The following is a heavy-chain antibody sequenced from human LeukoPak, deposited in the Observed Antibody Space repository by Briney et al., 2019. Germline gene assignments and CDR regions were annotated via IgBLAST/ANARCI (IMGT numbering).Heavy chain of an antibody. J-gene: IGHJ6*02. CDR3: ARGEYCSGGSCYSSSDYGMDV. CDR1: GFTFSSYW. CDR2: INSDGSST. Sequence: GGSLRLSCAASGFTFSSYWMHWVRQAPGKGLVWVSRINSDGSSTSYADSVKGRFTISRDNAKNTLYLQMNSLRAEDTAVYYCARGEYCSGGSCYSSSDYGMDVWGQGTTVTVSS. V-gene: IGHV3-74*01. D-gene: IGHD2-15*01.